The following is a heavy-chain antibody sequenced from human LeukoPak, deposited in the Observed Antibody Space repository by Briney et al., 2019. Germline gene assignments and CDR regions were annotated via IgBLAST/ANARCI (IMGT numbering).Heavy chain of an antibody. CDR2: IYYSGST. J-gene: IGHJ4*02. CDR1: GGSISSYY. D-gene: IGHD6-13*01. CDR3: ARVGQQLASPFDY. Sequence: SETLSLTCTVSGGSISSYYWSWIRQPPGKGLEWIGYIYYSGSTNYNPSLKSRVTISVDTSKNQFSLKLSSVTAADTAVYYCARVGQQLASPFDYWGQGTLVIVSS. V-gene: IGHV4-59*01.